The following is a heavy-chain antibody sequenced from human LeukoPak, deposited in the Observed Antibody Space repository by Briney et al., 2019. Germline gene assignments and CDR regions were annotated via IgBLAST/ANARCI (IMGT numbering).Heavy chain of an antibody. CDR1: GYTLHELS. CDR2: FDPEYGET. D-gene: IGHD3-3*01. J-gene: IGHJ5*02. V-gene: IGHV1-24*01. Sequence: ASGKVSCKVSGYTLHELSLLWVRQAAGKGLEWRGGFDPEYGETVYAQKFQGRVTMAEDTSTDTAYMELSSLRSEDTAVYYCAPLDFWVPSTWGQGTLVTVSS. CDR3: APLDFWVPST.